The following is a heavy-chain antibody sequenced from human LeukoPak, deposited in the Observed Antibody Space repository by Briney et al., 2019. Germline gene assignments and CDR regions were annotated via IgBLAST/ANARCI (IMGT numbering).Heavy chain of an antibody. CDR3: AKDTDGAAAGTTWGH. CDR1: GFTFTDYY. V-gene: IGHV3-11*01. D-gene: IGHD6-13*01. CDR2: ISVSGTTM. J-gene: IGHJ4*02. Sequence: PGVSLRLSCATSGFTFTDYYMSWIRQAPGKGLEWVSYISVSGTTMYYADSVKGRFTISRDNAKNSLYLQMNSLRAEDTALYYCAKDTDGAAAGTTWGHWGQGTLVTVSS.